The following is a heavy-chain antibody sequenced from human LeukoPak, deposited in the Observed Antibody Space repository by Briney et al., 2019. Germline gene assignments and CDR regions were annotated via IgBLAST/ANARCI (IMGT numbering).Heavy chain of an antibody. Sequence: ASVKVSCKASGYTFTGYYMHWVRQAPGQGLEWMGWINPNSGGINYAQKFQGRVTMTRDTSISTAYMELSRLRSDDTAVYYCARPHTAMVKGYYYYYMDVWGKGTTVTVSS. V-gene: IGHV1-2*02. D-gene: IGHD5-18*01. J-gene: IGHJ6*03. CDR1: GYTFTGYY. CDR3: ARPHTAMVKGYYYYYMDV. CDR2: INPNSGGI.